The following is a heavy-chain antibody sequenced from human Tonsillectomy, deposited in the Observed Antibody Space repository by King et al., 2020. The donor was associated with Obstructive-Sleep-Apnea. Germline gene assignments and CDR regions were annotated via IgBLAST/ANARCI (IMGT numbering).Heavy chain of an antibody. J-gene: IGHJ4*02. CDR3: ARDPPIPVAGTWFAY. V-gene: IGHV1-18*01. D-gene: IGHD6-19*01. CDR1: GYTFASFG. CDR2: ISVYNGNT. Sequence: VQRVQSGAEVKKPGASVKVSGKASGYTFASFGISWVGQAPGQGLEWMGWISVYNGNTNYAQKLQGRVSMTTDTSTSTAYMELRSLRAGDTAVYYCARDPPIPVAGTWFAYWGQGTLVTVSS.